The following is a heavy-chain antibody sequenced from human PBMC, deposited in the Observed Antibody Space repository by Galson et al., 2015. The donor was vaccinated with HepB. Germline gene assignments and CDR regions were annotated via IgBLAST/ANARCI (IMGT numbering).Heavy chain of an antibody. V-gene: IGHV1-18*04. D-gene: IGHD5-24*01. CDR3: ARGWRIVDMGTIAPFDY. J-gene: IGHJ4*02. CDR2: ISAYNGNT. CDR1: GYTFTSYG. Sequence: SVKVSCKASGYTFTSYGCSWVRQAPGQGLEWMGWISAYNGNTNYAQKLQGRVTMTIDTSTDTAYMELRSLRSDDTAVYYCARGWRIVDMGTIAPFDYWGQGTLVTVSS.